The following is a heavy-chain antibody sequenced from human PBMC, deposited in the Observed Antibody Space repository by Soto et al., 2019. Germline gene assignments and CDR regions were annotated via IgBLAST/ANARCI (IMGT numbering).Heavy chain of an antibody. CDR3: ASDFWSGYYPYYYYGMDV. Sequence: QVQLVQSGAEVKKPGSSVKVSCKASVSTFSSYAISWVRQAPGQGLEWMGGIIPIFGTANYAQKFQGRVTITADESTSTAYMELSSLRSEDTAVYYCASDFWSGYYPYYYYGMDVWGQWTTVTVSS. V-gene: IGHV1-69*01. CDR1: VSTFSSYA. CDR2: IIPIFGTA. J-gene: IGHJ6*02. D-gene: IGHD3-3*01.